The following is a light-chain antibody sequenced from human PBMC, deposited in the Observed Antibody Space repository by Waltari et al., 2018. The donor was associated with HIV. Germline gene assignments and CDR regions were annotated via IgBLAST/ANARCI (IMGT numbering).Light chain of an antibody. CDR2: KDN. CDR3: QSADNSGTWV. CDR1: ELPKQY. V-gene: IGLV3-25*03. Sequence: SYELTQPPSVSVSPGQTARITCSGVELPKQYAYWYQQKPGQAPILVIYKDNARPSGIPAGFSGSSSGTTVTLTISGVQAEDEVDYYCQSADNSGTWVFCGGTKLTVL. J-gene: IGLJ3*02.